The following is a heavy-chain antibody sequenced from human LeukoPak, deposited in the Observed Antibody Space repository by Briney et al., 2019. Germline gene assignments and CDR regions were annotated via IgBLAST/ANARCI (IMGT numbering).Heavy chain of an antibody. CDR1: GFTFSSYA. CDR2: IYAGGST. V-gene: IGHV3-53*01. Sequence: PGGSLRLSCAASGFTFSSYAMSWVRQAPGKGLEWLSIIYAGGSTYYAQSVKGRFTISRDTSKNTLYLQMNGLRVDDTAMYYCVRKRNSYFDYWGQGTLVTVSS. CDR3: VRKRNSYFDY. J-gene: IGHJ4*02. D-gene: IGHD4-23*01.